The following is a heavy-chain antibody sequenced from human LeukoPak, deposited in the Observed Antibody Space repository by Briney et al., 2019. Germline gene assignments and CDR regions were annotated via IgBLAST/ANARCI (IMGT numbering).Heavy chain of an antibody. CDR2: IRRKTDGETT. Sequence: PGGSLRLSCAASGFTFSNVWMSWVRQVPGKGLEWVGRIRRKTDGETTDHAAPVKGRFTISRDDSKNTLYLQMNSLKTEDTAVYYCVTDLVIKGYFDYWGQGTTVTVSS. CDR3: VTDLVIKGYFDY. V-gene: IGHV3-15*01. D-gene: IGHD2-21*01. J-gene: IGHJ4*03. CDR1: GFTFSNVW.